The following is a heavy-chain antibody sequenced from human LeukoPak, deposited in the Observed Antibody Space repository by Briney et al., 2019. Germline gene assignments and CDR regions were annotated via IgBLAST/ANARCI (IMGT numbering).Heavy chain of an antibody. J-gene: IGHJ4*02. CDR2: TSSTSTYI. Sequence: TGGSLRLSCAASGFSLRTYSMTWVRQAPGKGLGWVSSTSSTSTYIDYADSVKGRFTMSRDNTKNSVYLQMNSLRAEDTAVYYCARDRSVAGTVDYWGQGTLVTVSS. CDR1: GFSLRTYS. V-gene: IGHV3-21*01. D-gene: IGHD6-19*01. CDR3: ARDRSVAGTVDY.